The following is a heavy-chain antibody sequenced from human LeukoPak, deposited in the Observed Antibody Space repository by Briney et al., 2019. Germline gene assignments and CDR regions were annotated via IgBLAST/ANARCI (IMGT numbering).Heavy chain of an antibody. CDR3: ASSRQWLLDAFDI. D-gene: IGHD6-19*01. J-gene: IGHJ3*02. CDR1: GFTFRTYA. CDR2: INGGGSNT. Sequence: PGGSLRLSCAASGFTFRTYAMSWVRQAPGKGLEWVAAINGGGSNTNYADSVKGRFTISRDHSRDTLYLQMNSLRVEDMAVYYCASSRQWLLDAFDIWGQGTVVTVSS. V-gene: IGHV3-23*01.